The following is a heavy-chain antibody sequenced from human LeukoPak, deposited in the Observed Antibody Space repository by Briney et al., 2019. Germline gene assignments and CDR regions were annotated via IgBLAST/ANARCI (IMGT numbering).Heavy chain of an antibody. CDR2: ISSSSSTI. J-gene: IGHJ4*02. CDR1: GFTFSSYS. D-gene: IGHD6-13*01. Sequence: GGSMRLSCAASGFTFSSYSMNWVRQAPGKGLEWVSYISSSSSTICYADSVKGRFTISRDNAKNSLYLQMNSLRAEDTTVYYCARDNRQQLVDYWGQGTLVTVSS. V-gene: IGHV3-48*01. CDR3: ARDNRQQLVDY.